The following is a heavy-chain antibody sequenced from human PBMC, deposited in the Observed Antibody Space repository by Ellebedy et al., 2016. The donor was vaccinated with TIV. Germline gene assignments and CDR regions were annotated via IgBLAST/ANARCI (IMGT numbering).Heavy chain of an antibody. CDR1: GFTFSSYW. CDR3: ARLAVAAPVDY. CDR2: INCDGSST. D-gene: IGHD6-19*01. V-gene: IGHV3-74*01. J-gene: IGHJ4*02. Sequence: GESLKISCAASGFTFSSYWMHWVRQAPGKGLVWVSRINCDGSSTSYADSVKGRFTISRDNAKNTLYLQMSSLRAEDTAVYYCARLAVAAPVDYWGQGTLVTVSS.